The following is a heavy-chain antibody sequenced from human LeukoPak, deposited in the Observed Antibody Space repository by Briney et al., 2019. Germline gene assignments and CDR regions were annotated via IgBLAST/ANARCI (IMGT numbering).Heavy chain of an antibody. J-gene: IGHJ4*02. CDR1: GFTVSSNY. CDR2: IYSGGST. D-gene: IGHD2-21*01. V-gene: IGHV3-66*02. Sequence: PGGSLRLSCAASGFTVSSNYMSWVRQAPGEGLEWVSAIYSGGSTYYSDSVKGRCNISRDNSKKTRYIQRNSMRTEDTAVYYCARDQNCGGDCYGFDYWGQGTLVTVSS. CDR3: ARDQNCGGDCYGFDY.